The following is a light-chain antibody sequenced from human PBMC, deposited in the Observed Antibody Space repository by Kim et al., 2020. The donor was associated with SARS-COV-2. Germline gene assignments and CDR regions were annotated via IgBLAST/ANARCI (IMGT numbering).Light chain of an antibody. CDR3: QRYGSSPLT. J-gene: IGKJ4*01. CDR2: DAS. V-gene: IGKV3-20*01. Sequence: LSPGDRAPLSGQAGQGVSSRYLAWYQQRPGQAPRHLIYDASSRATGIPDRFSGSGAGTDFTLTISRLETEDFAVYYCQRYGSSPLTFGGGTKLEI. CDR1: QGVSSRY.